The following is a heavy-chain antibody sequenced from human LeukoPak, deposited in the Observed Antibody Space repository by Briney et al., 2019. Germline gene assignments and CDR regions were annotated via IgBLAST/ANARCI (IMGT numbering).Heavy chain of an antibody. CDR1: GFTFSDYY. J-gene: IGHJ2*01. V-gene: IGHV3-11*01. Sequence: GGSLRLSCAASGFTFSDYYMGWIRQAPGKGLEWVSYISSSGSTIYYADSVKGRFTISRDNAKNSLYLQMNSLRAEDTAVYYCARLSIAAAGPRYWYFDLWGRGTLVTVSS. CDR2: ISSSGSTI. D-gene: IGHD6-13*01. CDR3: ARLSIAAAGPRYWYFDL.